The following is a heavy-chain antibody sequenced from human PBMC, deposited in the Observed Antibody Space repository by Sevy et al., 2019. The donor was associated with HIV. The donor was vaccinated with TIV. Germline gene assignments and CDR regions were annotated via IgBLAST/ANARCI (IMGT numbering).Heavy chain of an antibody. CDR1: GFTFSNYA. D-gene: IGHD5-12*01. J-gene: IGHJ4*02. CDR2: ISGSGGST. V-gene: IGHV3-23*01. CDR3: AKGRGFSAYDAYDF. Sequence: GGSLRLSCAASGFTFSNYAMTWVRQAPGKGLEWVSGISGSGGSTYYADSVKGRFTFSRGNSTNKVYLQMNSLRAEDTAVYYCAKGRGFSAYDAYDFWGQGTLVTVSS.